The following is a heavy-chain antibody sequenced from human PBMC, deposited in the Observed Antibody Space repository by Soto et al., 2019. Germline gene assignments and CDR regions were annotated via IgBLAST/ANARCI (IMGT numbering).Heavy chain of an antibody. V-gene: IGHV3-21*01. CDR1: GFTFSSYS. J-gene: IGHJ4*02. CDR3: ASRFCTNGVCHFDY. CDR2: ISSSGEYK. D-gene: IGHD2-8*01. Sequence: PGGSLRLSCAASGFTFSSYSMNWVRQAPGKGLEWVPSISSSGEYKYYADSVKGRFSISRDNAKNSLFLQMNSLRVEDTAVYYCASRFCTNGVCHFDYWGQGTLVTVSS.